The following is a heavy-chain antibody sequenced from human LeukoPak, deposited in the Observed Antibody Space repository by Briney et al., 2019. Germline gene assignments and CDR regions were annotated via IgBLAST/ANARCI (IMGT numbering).Heavy chain of an antibody. J-gene: IGHJ4*02. CDR3: ASPMVRGVIIPDY. CDR1: GFTFSSYG. D-gene: IGHD3-10*01. V-gene: IGHV3-33*01. Sequence: PGRSLRLSCAASGFTFSSYGMHWVRQAPGKGLEWVAVIWYDGSNKYYADSVKGRFTISRDNSKNTLYLQMNSLRAEDTAVYYCASPMVRGVIIPDYWGQGTLATVSS. CDR2: IWYDGSNK.